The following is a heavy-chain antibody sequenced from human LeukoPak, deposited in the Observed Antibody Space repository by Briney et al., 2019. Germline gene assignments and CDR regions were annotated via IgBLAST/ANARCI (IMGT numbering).Heavy chain of an antibody. J-gene: IGHJ4*02. Sequence: PGGSLRLSCSASGLTLNNFAMNWVRQAPGKGLEWVSAISGSGDSTSYADSVRGRFAISRDNAKNSLYLQMNSLRAEDTAVYYCARDPSRGGPQFSWGQGTLVTVSS. CDR3: ARDPSRGGPQFS. V-gene: IGHV3-23*01. CDR1: GLTLNNFA. D-gene: IGHD3-10*01. CDR2: ISGSGDST.